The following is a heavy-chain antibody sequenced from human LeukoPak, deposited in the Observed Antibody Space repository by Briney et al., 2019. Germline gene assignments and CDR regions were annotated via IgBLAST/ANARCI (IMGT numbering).Heavy chain of an antibody. CDR1: GFSFSVYW. V-gene: IGHV3-74*01. J-gene: IGHJ4*02. CDR3: ARGPPQPPPYYFDY. CDR2: IKTDGSIT. Sequence: GGSLRLSCAASGFSFSVYWMHWVRQAPGKGPVWVSRIKTDGSITYYADSVKGRFTISRDNSKNTLYLQMNSLRAEDTAVYYCARGPPQPPPYYFDYWGQGTLVTVSS. D-gene: IGHD2-2*01.